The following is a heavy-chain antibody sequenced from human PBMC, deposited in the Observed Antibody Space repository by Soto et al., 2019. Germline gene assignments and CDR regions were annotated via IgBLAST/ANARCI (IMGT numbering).Heavy chain of an antibody. CDR1: GFTFSSYA. CDR3: ASLGNTYYYGSGSFRNWFAP. D-gene: IGHD3-10*01. Sequence: QVQLVESGGGVVQPGRSLRLSCAASGFTFSSYAMHWVRQAPGKGLEWVAVISYDGSNKYYADSVKGRFTISRDNSKNPLYLQMTSLRAEDTAVYYCASLGNTYYYGSGSFRNWFAPWGQGTLVTVSS. CDR2: ISYDGSNK. V-gene: IGHV3-30-3*01. J-gene: IGHJ5*02.